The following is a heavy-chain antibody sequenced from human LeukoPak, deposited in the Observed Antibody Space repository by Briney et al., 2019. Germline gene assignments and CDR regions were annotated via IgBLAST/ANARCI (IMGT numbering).Heavy chain of an antibody. V-gene: IGHV3-21*04. Sequence: GGSLRLSCAASGFTFSSYPMTWGRQAPGKGLEWVSTIGSSAGDTHYADSVKGRFTISRDNDKNTVYLQMNSLRVDDTAVYYCARDLSRLSVWGQGTLVTVSS. CDR3: ARDLSRLSV. D-gene: IGHD5/OR15-5a*01. CDR1: GFTFSSYP. CDR2: IGSSAGDT. J-gene: IGHJ4*02.